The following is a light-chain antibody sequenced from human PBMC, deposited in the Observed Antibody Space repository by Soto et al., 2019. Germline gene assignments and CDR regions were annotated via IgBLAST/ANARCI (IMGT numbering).Light chain of an antibody. Sequence: QSALTQPRSVSGSPGQSVTISCTGTSSDVRDNDYVSWYQHHPGKAPKLMIYDVNKRPSGVPDRFSGSKSGNTASLTISGLQAEDESDYYCCSPAGTHLLFGGGTQLTVL. CDR1: SSDVRDNDY. CDR3: CSPAGTHLL. J-gene: IGLJ3*02. CDR2: DVN. V-gene: IGLV2-11*01.